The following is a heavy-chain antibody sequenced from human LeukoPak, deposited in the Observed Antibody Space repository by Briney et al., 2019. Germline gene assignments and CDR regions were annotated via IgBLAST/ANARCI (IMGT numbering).Heavy chain of an antibody. J-gene: IGHJ4*02. D-gene: IGHD3-22*01. CDR1: AGSISRGCYS. CDR2: IYHSGST. V-gene: IGHV4-30-2*01. CDR3: AREGGYYLGFDY. Sequence: SETLSLTCAVSAGSISRGCYSWSWIRQPPGKGLEGIGYIYHSGSTYYNPSLKSRVTISVDRSKNQFSLKLSSVTAADTAVYYCAREGGYYLGFDYWGQGTLVTVSS.